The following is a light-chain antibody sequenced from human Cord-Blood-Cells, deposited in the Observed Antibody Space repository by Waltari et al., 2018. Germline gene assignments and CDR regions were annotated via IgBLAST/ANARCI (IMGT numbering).Light chain of an antibody. CDR1: SSDVVGYNS. V-gene: IGLV2-8*01. CDR3: SSYAGSNNEV. Sequence: QSALTQPPSASGSPGQSVTISCTGTSSDVVGYNSVSWYQQHPGKAPKLMIYEVSKRPSGVPDRFSGSKSGNTASLTVSGLQAEDEADYYCSSYAGSNNEVFGGGTKLTVL. J-gene: IGLJ3*02. CDR2: EVS.